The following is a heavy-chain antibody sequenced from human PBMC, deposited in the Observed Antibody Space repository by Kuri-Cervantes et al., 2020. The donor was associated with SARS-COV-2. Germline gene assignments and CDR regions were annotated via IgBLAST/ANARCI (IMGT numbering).Heavy chain of an antibody. CDR2: IYYSGST. CDR3: ARARRFTIFGVVITYSWFDP. Sequence: SETLSLTCTVSGGSISSYYWSWIRQPPGKGLEWIGYIYYSGSTNYNPSLKSRVTISVDTSKNQFSLELSSVTAADTAVYYCARARRFTIFGVVITYSWFDPWGQGTLVTVSS. V-gene: IGHV4-59*01. CDR1: GGSISSYY. D-gene: IGHD3-3*01. J-gene: IGHJ5*02.